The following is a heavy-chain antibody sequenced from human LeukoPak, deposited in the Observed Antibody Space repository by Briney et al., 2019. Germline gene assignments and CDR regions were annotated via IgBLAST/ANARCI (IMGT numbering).Heavy chain of an antibody. J-gene: IGHJ4*02. CDR3: ARELGWLRYRDY. CDR1: GFTFSSHA. V-gene: IGHV3-23*01. CDR2: ISGNDGST. D-gene: IGHD5-12*01. Sequence: GESLRLSCAASGFTFSSHAMTWVRQAPGKGLEWVSVISGNDGSTYYADSVKGRFTISRDNSKSTLYLQMNSLRAEDTAVYYCARELGWLRYRDYWGQGTLVTVSS.